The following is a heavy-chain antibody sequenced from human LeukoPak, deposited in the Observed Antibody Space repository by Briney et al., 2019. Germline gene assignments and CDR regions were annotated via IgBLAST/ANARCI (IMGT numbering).Heavy chain of an antibody. V-gene: IGHV4-59*01. J-gene: IGHJ4*02. CDR3: TSYYYDSSGYYNFDY. CDR1: GGSISSYY. D-gene: IGHD3-22*01. Sequence: SETLSLTCTVSGGSISSYYWSWIRQPPGKGLEWIGYIYYSGSTNCNPSLKSRVTISVDTSKNQFSLKLSSVTAADTAVYYCTSYYYDSSGYYNFDYWGQGTLVTVSS. CDR2: IYYSGST.